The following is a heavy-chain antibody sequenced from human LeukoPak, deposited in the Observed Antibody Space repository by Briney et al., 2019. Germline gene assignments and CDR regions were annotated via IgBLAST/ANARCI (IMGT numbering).Heavy chain of an antibody. Sequence: PSQTLSLTCAVSGGSISSGGYSWSWIRQPPGKGLEWIGYIYHSGSTYYNPSLKSRVTISVDRSKNQFSLKLSSVTAADTAVYYCARATGLLHCSGGSCYPYWGQGTLVTVSS. CDR3: ARATGLLHCSGGSCYPY. V-gene: IGHV4-30-2*01. D-gene: IGHD2-15*01. CDR2: IYHSGST. J-gene: IGHJ4*02. CDR1: GGSISSGGYS.